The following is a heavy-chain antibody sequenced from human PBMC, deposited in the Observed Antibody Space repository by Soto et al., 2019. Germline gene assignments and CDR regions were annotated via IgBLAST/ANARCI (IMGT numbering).Heavy chain of an antibody. J-gene: IGHJ4*02. V-gene: IGHV5-51*01. CDR1: GDSFTSYW. CDR3: ARPFGGGNGDWYFDY. D-gene: IGHD2-21*01. Sequence: GESLKISCKGSGDSFTSYWIGWVRQMHGKGLEWMGIIYPGDSDTRYSPSFQGQVTISADKSISTAYLQWSSLKASDTAMYYCARPFGGGNGDWYFDYWGQGTLVTVSS. CDR2: IYPGDSDT.